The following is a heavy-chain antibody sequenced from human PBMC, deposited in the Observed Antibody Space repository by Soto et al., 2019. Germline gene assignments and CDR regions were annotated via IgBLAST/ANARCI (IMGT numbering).Heavy chain of an antibody. CDR1: GYTFTDYG. CDR3: ARERGGYKHYDY. V-gene: IGHV1-18*03. CDR2: INTYKGNI. D-gene: IGHD1-26*01. J-gene: IGHJ4*02. Sequence: QVQLVQSGAEVKKPGASVRVSCKSSGYTFTDYGITWVRQAPGQGLEWMGWINTYKGNINYAQRLQGRVTMTTDTSTSTAYMELRSLTSADMAVYYCARERGGYKHYDYSGQGALVTVSS.